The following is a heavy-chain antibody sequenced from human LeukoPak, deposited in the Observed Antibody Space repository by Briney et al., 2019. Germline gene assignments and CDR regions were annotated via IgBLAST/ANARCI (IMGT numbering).Heavy chain of an antibody. CDR1: GFSFSSCA. Sequence: GGSLRLSCAASGFSFSSCAMSWVRQAPGKGLEWVSAISGIGGSTYYADSVKGRFTISRDNSKSTLYLQMNSLRAEDTAVYYCAKDWGSGSYQPDAFDIWGQGTMVTVSS. J-gene: IGHJ3*02. CDR2: ISGIGGST. CDR3: AKDWGSGSYQPDAFDI. D-gene: IGHD1-26*01. V-gene: IGHV3-23*01.